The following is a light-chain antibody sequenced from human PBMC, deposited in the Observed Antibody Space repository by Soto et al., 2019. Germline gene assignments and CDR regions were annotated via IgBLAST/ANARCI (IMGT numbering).Light chain of an antibody. J-gene: IGKJ1*01. Sequence: EIVLTQSPGTLSLSPGERATLSCRASQSVSSSYLAWYQQKPGQAPRLLIYGASRRATDIPDRFSGSGSGTDLTLTISRLEPEDIAVYYCQQYGSSPWTFAQGSKVEIK. V-gene: IGKV3-20*01. CDR3: QQYGSSPWT. CDR1: QSVSSSY. CDR2: GAS.